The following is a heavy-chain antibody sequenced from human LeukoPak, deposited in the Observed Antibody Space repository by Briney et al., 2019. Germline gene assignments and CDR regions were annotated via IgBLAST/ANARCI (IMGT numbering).Heavy chain of an antibody. J-gene: IGHJ6*02. CDR1: GFTFSSYS. CDR3: ARVVVVPAAIYYYGMDV. V-gene: IGHV3-21*01. D-gene: IGHD2-2*01. CDR2: ISSSSSSYI. Sequence: PGGSLRLSCAASGFTFSSYSMNWVRQAPGKGLEWVSSISSSSSSYIYYADSVKGRFTISRDNAKNSLYLQMNSLRAEDTAVYYCARVVVVPAAIYYYGMDVWGQGTTVTVSS.